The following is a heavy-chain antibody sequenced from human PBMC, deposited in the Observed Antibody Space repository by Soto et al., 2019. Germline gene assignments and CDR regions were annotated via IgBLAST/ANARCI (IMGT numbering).Heavy chain of an antibody. CDR2: INHSGST. CDR1: GGSFSGYY. CDR3: ARVIGNYCGGDCPVDY. D-gene: IGHD2-21*02. J-gene: IGHJ4*02. V-gene: IGHV4-34*01. Sequence: SETLSLTCAVYGGSFSGYYWSWIRQPPGKGLEWIGEINHSGSTNYNPSLKSRVTISVDTSKNQFSLKLSSVTAADTAVYYCARVIGNYCGGDCPVDYWGQGTLVT.